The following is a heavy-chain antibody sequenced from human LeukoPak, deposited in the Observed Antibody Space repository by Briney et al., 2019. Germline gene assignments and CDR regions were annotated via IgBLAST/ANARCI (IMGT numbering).Heavy chain of an antibody. Sequence: ASVKVSCKASGYTFTSYGISWVRQAPGQGLEWMGGIIPIFGTANYAQKFQGRVTITADKSTSTAYMELSSLRSEDTAVYYCATFREERYGSGYYFDCWGQGTLVTVSS. D-gene: IGHD3-10*01. CDR3: ATFREERYGSGYYFDC. CDR2: IIPIFGTA. J-gene: IGHJ4*02. CDR1: GYTFTSYG. V-gene: IGHV1-69*06.